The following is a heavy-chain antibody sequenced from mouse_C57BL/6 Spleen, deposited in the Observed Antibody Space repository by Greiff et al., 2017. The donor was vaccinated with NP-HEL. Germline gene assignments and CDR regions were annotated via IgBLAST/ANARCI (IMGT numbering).Heavy chain of an antibody. CDR3: ARSRGYGSSFYY. J-gene: IGHJ4*01. D-gene: IGHD1-1*01. V-gene: IGHV1-64*01. Sequence: QVQLQQSGTELVKPGASVKLSCKASGYTFTSYWMHWVKQRPGQGLEWIGMIHPNSGSTNYNEKFKSKATLTVDKSSSTAYMQLSSLTSEDSAVSYCARSRGYGSSFYYWGQGTSVTVSS. CDR1: GYTFTSYW. CDR2: IHPNSGST.